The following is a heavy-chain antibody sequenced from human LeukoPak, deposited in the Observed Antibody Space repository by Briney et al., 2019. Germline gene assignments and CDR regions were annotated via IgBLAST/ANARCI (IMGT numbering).Heavy chain of an antibody. Sequence: PGGSLRLSCEASGFTFSSSDMHWVRHATGKGLEWVSTISTAGDPYYPGSVKGRFTISRENAKNSLYLQINSLRAGDTAVYYCARGSGSSSWYSLDCWGQGTLVTVSS. CDR1: GFTFSSSD. D-gene: IGHD6-13*01. V-gene: IGHV3-13*05. CDR2: ISTAGDP. J-gene: IGHJ4*02. CDR3: ARGSGSSSWYSLDC.